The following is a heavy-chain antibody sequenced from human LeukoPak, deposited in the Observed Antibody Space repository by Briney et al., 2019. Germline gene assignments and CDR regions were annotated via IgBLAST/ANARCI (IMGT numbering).Heavy chain of an antibody. CDR3: ARFADGDYWFDP. J-gene: IGHJ5*02. Sequence: SQTLSLTCAISGDSVSSSSDAWNWIRQSPSRGLEWLGRTYYRSNDYAVSVKTRMTINVDTSKNQFSLKLSSVTAADTAVYYCARFADGDYWFDPWGQGTLVTVSS. V-gene: IGHV6-1*01. D-gene: IGHD4-17*01. CDR1: GDSVSSSSDA. CDR2: TYYRSN.